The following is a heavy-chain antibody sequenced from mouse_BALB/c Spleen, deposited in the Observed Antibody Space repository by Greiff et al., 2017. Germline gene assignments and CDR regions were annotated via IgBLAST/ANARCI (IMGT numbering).Heavy chain of an antibody. V-gene: IGHV1-7*01. D-gene: IGHD2-14*01. CDR3: AGAYYRYDGAY. CDR2: INPSTGYT. Sequence: VQLQQSGAELAKPGASVKMSCKASGYTFTRYWMHWVKQRPGQGLEWIGYINPSTGYTEYNQKFKDKATLTADKSSSTAYMQLSSLTSEDSAVYYCAGAYYRYDGAYWGQGTLVTVSA. CDR1: GYTFTRYW. J-gene: IGHJ3*01.